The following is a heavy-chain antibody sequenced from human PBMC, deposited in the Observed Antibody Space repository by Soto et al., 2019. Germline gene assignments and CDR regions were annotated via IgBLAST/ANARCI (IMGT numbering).Heavy chain of an antibody. J-gene: IGHJ4*02. CDR2: INESGST. V-gene: IGHV4-34*01. D-gene: IGHD1-1*01. Sequence: QVQLQQWGAGLVKPSETLSLSCAVYGQSFSGHSWAWIRQPPGKGLEWIGEINESGSTYYNPSLKSRVNISTHTSKNQFSLKLSSVSAADTAAYFCARGSGIVALPGELEDVNYDYWGQGTLVNVSS. CDR3: ARGSGIVALPGELEDVNYDY. CDR1: GQSFSGHS.